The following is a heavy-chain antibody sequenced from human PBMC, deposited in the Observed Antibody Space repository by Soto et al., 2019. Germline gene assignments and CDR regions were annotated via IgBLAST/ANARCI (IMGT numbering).Heavy chain of an antibody. D-gene: IGHD3-3*01. V-gene: IGHV3-11*01. J-gene: IGHJ6*03. CDR2: VSTRGSTV. CDR1: GFTFSDYY. CDR3: AREGGFWSGSYPPSQYYYMDV. Sequence: QMQLVESGGGLVKPGGSLRLSCVGSGFTFSDYYINWVRQAPGKGLEWISYVSTRGSTVNYADSVEGRLTIFRDNAENTLYLQMNSLKPEDTAIYYCAREGGFWSGSYPPSQYYYMDVWGKGTTVTVSS.